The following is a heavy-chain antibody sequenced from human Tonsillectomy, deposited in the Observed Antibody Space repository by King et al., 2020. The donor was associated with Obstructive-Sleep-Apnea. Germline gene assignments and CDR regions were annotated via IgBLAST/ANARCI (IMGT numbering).Heavy chain of an antibody. V-gene: IGHV3-48*04. CDR1: GFTFSTYS. CDR3: ARDFRFSVRGYYYYVMDV. J-gene: IGHJ6*02. D-gene: IGHD3-10*01. Sequence: VQLVESGGGLVQPGGSLRLSCAASGFTFSTYSMNWVRQAPGKGLEWVSYISSSSSTVYYADSVKGRFTISRYNAKNSLYLQINSLRAEDTAVYYCARDFRFSVRGYYYYVMDVWGQGTTVTVSS. CDR2: ISSSSSTV.